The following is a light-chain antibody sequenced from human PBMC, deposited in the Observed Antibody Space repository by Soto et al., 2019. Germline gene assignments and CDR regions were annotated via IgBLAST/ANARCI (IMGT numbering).Light chain of an antibody. CDR1: QSISSY. V-gene: IGKV1-39*01. CDR2: AAS. CDR3: QQSYSLWT. Sequence: DIQMSQSPSSLSASVGDRVTITSRASQSISSYLNWYQQKPGKAPKLLIYAASSLQSGVPSRFSGSGSGIDFTLTISSLXPEDFATYYCQQSYSLWTFGQGTKV. J-gene: IGKJ1*01.